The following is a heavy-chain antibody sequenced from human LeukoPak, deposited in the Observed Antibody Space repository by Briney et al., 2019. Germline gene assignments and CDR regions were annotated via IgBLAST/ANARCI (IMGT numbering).Heavy chain of an antibody. CDR1: GFTFSSYS. CDR3: AKDVRALNNYGSGSSGFY. CDR2: ISYDGSNK. Sequence: GGSLRLSCAASGFTFSSYSVNWVRQAPGKGLEWVAVISYDGSNKYYADPVKGRFTISRDNSKNTLYLQMNSLRVEDTAVYYCAKDVRALNNYGSGSSGFYWGQGTLVTVSS. J-gene: IGHJ4*02. D-gene: IGHD3-10*01. V-gene: IGHV3-30*18.